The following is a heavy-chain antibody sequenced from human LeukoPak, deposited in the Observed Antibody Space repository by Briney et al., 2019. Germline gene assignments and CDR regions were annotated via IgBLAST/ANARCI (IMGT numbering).Heavy chain of an antibody. V-gene: IGHV4-4*07. CDR1: GGSISSYY. CDR3: ASSCGYSYEN. CDR2: IYTSGST. D-gene: IGHD5-18*01. J-gene: IGHJ4*02. Sequence: SETLSLTCTVSGGSISSYYWSWLRQPAGKGLEWIGRIYTSGSTNYNPSLKSRVTMSVDTSKNQFSLKLSSVAAADAAVYCCASSCGYSYENWGQGTLVTVSS.